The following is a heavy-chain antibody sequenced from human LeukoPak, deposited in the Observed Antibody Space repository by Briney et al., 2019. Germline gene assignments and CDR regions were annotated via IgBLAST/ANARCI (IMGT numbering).Heavy chain of an antibody. D-gene: IGHD3-10*01. CDR3: ARAGLLWFGEFLGY. J-gene: IGHJ4*02. V-gene: IGHV4-34*01. CDR2: INHSGST. Sequence: PSETLSLTCAVYGGSFSGYYWSWIRQPPGKGLEWIGEINHSGSTNYNPSLKSRVTISVDTSKNQFSLKLSSVTAADTAVYYCARAGLLWFGEFLGYWGRGTLVTVSS. CDR1: GGSFSGYY.